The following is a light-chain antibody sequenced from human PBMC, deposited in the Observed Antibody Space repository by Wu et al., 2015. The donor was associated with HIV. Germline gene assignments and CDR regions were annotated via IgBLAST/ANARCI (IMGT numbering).Light chain of an antibody. V-gene: IGKV1-5*03. CDR3: QQYNSYSKT. CDR2: KAS. CDR1: QGISSW. Sequence: DIQMTQSPSTLSASIGDRVTITCRASQGISSWLAWYRQKPGKPPKLLIYKASTLESGVPSRFSGSGSGTKFTLTISSLQPDDFATYYCQQYNSYSKTFGQGTKVEIK. J-gene: IGKJ1*01.